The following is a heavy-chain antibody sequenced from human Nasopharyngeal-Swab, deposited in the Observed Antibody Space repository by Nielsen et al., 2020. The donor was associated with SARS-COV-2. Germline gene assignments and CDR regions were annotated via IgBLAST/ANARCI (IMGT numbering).Heavy chain of an antibody. V-gene: IGHV4-31*03. D-gene: IGHD6-19*01. Sequence: SETLSLTCTVSGGSISSGGYYWSWIRQHPGKGLEWIGYIYYSGSTYYNPSLKSRVTISVDTSKNQFSLKLSSVTAADTAVYYCARLGDPGIAVAGWFDPWGQGTLVTVSS. J-gene: IGHJ5*02. CDR2: IYYSGST. CDR3: ARLGDPGIAVAGWFDP. CDR1: GGSISSGGYY.